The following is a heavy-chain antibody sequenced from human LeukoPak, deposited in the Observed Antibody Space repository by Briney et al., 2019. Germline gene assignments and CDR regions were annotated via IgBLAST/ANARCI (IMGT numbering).Heavy chain of an antibody. V-gene: IGHV3-15*01. CDR2: IKSKTDGGTT. J-gene: IGHJ4*02. CDR1: GFTFSNAW. Sequence: GGSLRLSCAASGFTFSNAWMSWVRQAPGKGLEWVGRIKSKTDGGTTDYAAPVKGRFTISRDDSKNTLYLQMNSLKTEDTAVYYCTTFSVGIAAGPGFDYWGQGTLVTVSS. CDR3: TTFSVGIAAGPGFDY. D-gene: IGHD6-13*01.